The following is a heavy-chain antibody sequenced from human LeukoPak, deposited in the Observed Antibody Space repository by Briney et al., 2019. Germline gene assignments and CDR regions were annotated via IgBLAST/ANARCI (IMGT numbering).Heavy chain of an antibody. CDR1: GGSISSGSYY. V-gene: IGHV4-61*02. Sequence: PSETLSLTCTVSGGSISSGSYYWSWIRQPAGKGLEWIGRIYTSGSTNYNPSLKSRVTISVDTSKNQFSLKLSSVTAADTAVYYCAGEPVSSSSPPLDYWGQGTLVTVSS. D-gene: IGHD6-6*01. J-gene: IGHJ4*02. CDR3: AGEPVSSSSPPLDY. CDR2: IYTSGST.